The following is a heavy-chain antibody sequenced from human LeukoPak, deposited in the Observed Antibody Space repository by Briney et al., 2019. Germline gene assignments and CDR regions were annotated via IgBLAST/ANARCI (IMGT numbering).Heavy chain of an antibody. Sequence: ASVTVSCKASGYIFDRYDINWVRQATGKGLEWMGWMNPKTGNTGFAQTFQGRVNMTSDTPMTTAYMELNNLKSEDTAVYYCVRARYSSAWFDSWGHGALVIVSS. J-gene: IGHJ5*01. CDR3: VRARYSSAWFDS. CDR2: MNPKTGNT. D-gene: IGHD6-25*01. V-gene: IGHV1-8*01. CDR1: GYIFDRYD.